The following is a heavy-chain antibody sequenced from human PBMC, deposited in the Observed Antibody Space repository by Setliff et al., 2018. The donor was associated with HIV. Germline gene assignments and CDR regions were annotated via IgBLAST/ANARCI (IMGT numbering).Heavy chain of an antibody. Sequence: ASVKVSCKASGYTVSGNYMHWVRQAPGQGLEWMGRINPHSGGTNYAQKLQGRVTMTSDTSINTAYMELKRLRSDDTAVYYCVRDIKYGRGRHHIGPSPGFDYWGQGTLVTVSS. J-gene: IGHJ4*02. CDR1: GYTVSGNY. D-gene: IGHD3-10*01. CDR2: INPHSGGT. CDR3: VRDIKYGRGRHHIGPSPGFDY. V-gene: IGHV1-2*06.